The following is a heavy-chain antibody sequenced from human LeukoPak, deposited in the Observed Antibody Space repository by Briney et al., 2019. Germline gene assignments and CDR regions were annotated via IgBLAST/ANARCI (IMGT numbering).Heavy chain of an antibody. CDR1: GFTFRNYW. V-gene: IGHV3-7*01. CDR3: ARDNGVVHGVYYMDV. J-gene: IGHJ6*03. CDR2: IKQDGSEK. D-gene: IGHD3-3*01. Sequence: AGGSLRLSCAASGFTFRNYWMTWVRQAPGKGLEWVAEIKQDGSEKLYVKSVRGRFTISRDNSKMSLFLQMNSLRAEDTAVYYCARDNGVVHGVYYMDVWGKGTPVTVS.